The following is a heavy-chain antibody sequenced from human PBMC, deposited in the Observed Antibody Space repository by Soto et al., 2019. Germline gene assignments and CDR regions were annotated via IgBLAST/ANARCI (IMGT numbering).Heavy chain of an antibody. CDR1: GFTFSNYD. V-gene: IGHV3-13*01. J-gene: IGHJ3*02. D-gene: IGHD3-3*02. CDR3: TRTAHFTSAFDI. Sequence: GGSLRLSCAASGFTFSNYDMHWVRQVTGKGLQWVANINVAGTTYYPVSVMGRFTISRDNAENSLYLHINSLRADDTAVYYCTRTAHFTSAFDIWGLGTMVTVSS. CDR2: INVAGTT.